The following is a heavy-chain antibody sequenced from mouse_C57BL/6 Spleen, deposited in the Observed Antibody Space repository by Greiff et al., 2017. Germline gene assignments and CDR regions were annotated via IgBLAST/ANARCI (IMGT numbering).Heavy chain of an antibody. D-gene: IGHD2-4*01. CDR2: ISSGGSYT. CDR1: GFTFSSYG. Sequence: EVKLVESGGDLVKPGGSLKLSCAASGFTFSSYGMSWVRQTPDKRLEWVATISSGGSYTYYPDSVKGRFTISRDNAKNTLYLQMSSLKSEDTAMYYCARRDDYAGRWFAYWGQGTLVTVSA. J-gene: IGHJ3*01. CDR3: ARRDDYAGRWFAY. V-gene: IGHV5-6*02.